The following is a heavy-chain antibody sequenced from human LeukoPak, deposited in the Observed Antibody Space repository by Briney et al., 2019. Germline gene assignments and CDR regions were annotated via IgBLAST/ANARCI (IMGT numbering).Heavy chain of an antibody. CDR1: GGTFSNYA. CDR2: IIPIFGTA. D-gene: IGHD4-11*01. V-gene: IGHV1-69*06. Sequence: SVKVSCKASGGTFSNYAISWVRQAPGQGLEWMGGIIPIFGTANYAQKFQGRVTITADKSTSTAYMELSSLRSEDTAVYYCARTETTVTTFVGYYYYYYMDVWGKGTTVTVSS. J-gene: IGHJ6*03. CDR3: ARTETTVTTFVGYYYYYYMDV.